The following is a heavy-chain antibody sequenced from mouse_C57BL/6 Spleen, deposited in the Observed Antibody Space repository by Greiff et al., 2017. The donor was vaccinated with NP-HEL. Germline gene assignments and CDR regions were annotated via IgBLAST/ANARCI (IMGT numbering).Heavy chain of an antibody. J-gene: IGHJ3*01. D-gene: IGHD2-1*01. CDR1: GYSITSGYY. Sequence: EVQVVESGPGLVKPSQSLSLTCSVTGYSITSGYYWNWIRQFPGNKLEWMGYISYDGSNNYNPSLKNRISITRDTSKNQFFLKLNSVTTEDTATYYCAGGYGNYPFAYWGQGTLVTVSA. CDR2: ISYDGSN. V-gene: IGHV3-6*01. CDR3: AGGYGNYPFAY.